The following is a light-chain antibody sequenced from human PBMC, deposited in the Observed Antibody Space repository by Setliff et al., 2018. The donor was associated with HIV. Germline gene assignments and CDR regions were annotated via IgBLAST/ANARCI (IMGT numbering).Light chain of an antibody. CDR1: SGNIASNY. V-gene: IGLV6-57*01. CDR3: QSYDSNNHVI. Sequence: NFMLTQPHSVSESPGKTVSISCTRSSGNIASNYVQWYQQRPGTSPTTVIYEDNQRPSGVPARFSGSIDSSSNSASLTISGLKTEDEADYYCQSYDSNNHVIFGGGTQLTVL. CDR2: EDN. J-gene: IGLJ2*01.